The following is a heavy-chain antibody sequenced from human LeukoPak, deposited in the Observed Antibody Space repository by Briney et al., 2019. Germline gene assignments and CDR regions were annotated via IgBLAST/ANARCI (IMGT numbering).Heavy chain of an antibody. J-gene: IGHJ3*02. CDR3: AGFFYDNSGDAFDI. Sequence: ASVKVSCKASVYTFTSYEINWVRQATGQGVEWMGRMKPNSGNTGYAQKFQGRVTMTRSTSISTAYMELRSLRSEDTAVYYCAGFFYDNSGDAFDIWGQGTVVTVSS. D-gene: IGHD3-22*01. CDR2: MKPNSGNT. V-gene: IGHV1-8*01. CDR1: VYTFTSYE.